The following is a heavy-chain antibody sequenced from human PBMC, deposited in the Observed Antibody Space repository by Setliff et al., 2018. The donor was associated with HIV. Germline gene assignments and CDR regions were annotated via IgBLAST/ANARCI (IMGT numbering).Heavy chain of an antibody. Sequence: LSLTCAVYGGSFSGHSWTWIRQPPGKGLEWIGEINRSGSANYNRSLKSRVTMSVDTSKNQFSLKLSSVTAADTAVYYCARPLMVYAIPHQFWFDPWGQGTLVTVSS. J-gene: IGHJ5*02. D-gene: IGHD2-8*01. CDR3: ARPLMVYAIPHQFWFDP. V-gene: IGHV4-34*01. CDR2: INRSGSA. CDR1: GGSFSGHS.